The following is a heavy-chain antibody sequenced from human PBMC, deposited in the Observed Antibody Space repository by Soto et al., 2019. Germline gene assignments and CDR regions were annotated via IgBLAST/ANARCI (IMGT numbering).Heavy chain of an antibody. V-gene: IGHV4-34*01. J-gene: IGHJ5*02. CDR1: GGSFSGYY. Sequence: SETLSLTCAVYGGSFSGYYWSWIRQPPGKGLEWIGEINHSGSTNYNPSLKSRVTISVDTSKNQFSLKLSSVTAADTAVYYCARGPPMGVVPAARRVGFDPWGQGTLVTVSS. D-gene: IGHD2-2*01. CDR3: ARGPPMGVVPAARRVGFDP. CDR2: INHSGST.